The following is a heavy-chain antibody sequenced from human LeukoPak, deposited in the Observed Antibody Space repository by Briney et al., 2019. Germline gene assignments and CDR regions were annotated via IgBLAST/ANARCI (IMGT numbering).Heavy chain of an antibody. J-gene: IGHJ5*02. CDR1: GYTFTSYD. Sequence: GASVKVSCKASGYTFTSYDINLVRQPTGQGLEWMGWMNPNSGNTGYAQKFQVRVTMTRNNSISTAYMELSRLRSEATAVYYCARSMWGIAVVGGFDPWGQGTLVTVSS. CDR3: ARSMWGIAVVGGFDP. D-gene: IGHD6-19*01. CDR2: MNPNSGNT. V-gene: IGHV1-8*01.